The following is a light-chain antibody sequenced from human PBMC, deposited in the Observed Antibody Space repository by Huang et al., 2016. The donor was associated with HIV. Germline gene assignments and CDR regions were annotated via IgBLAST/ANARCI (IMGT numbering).Light chain of an antibody. J-gene: IGKJ1*01. V-gene: IGKV1-17*03. Sequence: DIQMTQSPSAVSASVGDRVTITCRASHGISNYLVWFQQKPGKGPKRLIYAASNLQSGVPSRFSGSGSDKEFTLTISSLQPEDFATYYCLQHNTYPWTFGQGTKVEIK. CDR2: AAS. CDR1: HGISNY. CDR3: LQHNTYPWT.